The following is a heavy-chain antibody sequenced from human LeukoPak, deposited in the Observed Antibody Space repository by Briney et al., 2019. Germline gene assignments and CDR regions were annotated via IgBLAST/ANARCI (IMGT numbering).Heavy chain of an antibody. Sequence: SETLSLTCTVSGGSVSSGSYYWSWIRQPPGKGLEWIGHIYYSGSTNYNPSLKSRVTISVDTSKNQFSLKLSSVTAADTAVYYCAREAPLLPAAAPRPGYYYGMDVWGKGTTVTVSS. CDR2: IYYSGST. CDR3: AREAPLLPAAAPRPGYYYGMDV. CDR1: GGSVSSGSYY. V-gene: IGHV4-61*01. J-gene: IGHJ6*04. D-gene: IGHD2-2*01.